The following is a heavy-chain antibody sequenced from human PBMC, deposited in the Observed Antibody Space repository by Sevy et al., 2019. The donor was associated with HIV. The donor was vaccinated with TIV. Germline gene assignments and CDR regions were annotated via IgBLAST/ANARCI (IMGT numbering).Heavy chain of an antibody. CDR3: ARDIGCSRIRFDP. D-gene: IGHD2-15*01. CDR1: GDSVSSNSAT. V-gene: IGHV6-1*01. CDR2: TYYRSKWYN. Sequence: QSQTLSLTCAISGDSVSSNSATWNWIRQSPSRGLEWLGRTYYRSKWYNDYAVSVKSRITINPGTSKNHFSPQLNSVTTEVEDVYYCARDIGCSRIRFDPWGQGTLVTVSS. J-gene: IGHJ5*02.